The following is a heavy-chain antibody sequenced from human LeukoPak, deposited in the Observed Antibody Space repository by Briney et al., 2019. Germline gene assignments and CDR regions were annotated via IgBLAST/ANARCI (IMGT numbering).Heavy chain of an antibody. V-gene: IGHV3-23*01. Sequence: GGSLRLSCAASGFTFSSYAMSWVRQAPGKGLEWVSTISGSGGRTFYADSVKGRFTISRDNSKNTLYLQMSSLRAEDTAVYYCAKNPWEIVVEPAVMTVGWFDPWGQGTLVTVSS. CDR1: GFTFSSYA. J-gene: IGHJ5*02. D-gene: IGHD2-2*01. CDR3: AKNPWEIVVEPAVMTVGWFDP. CDR2: ISGSGGRT.